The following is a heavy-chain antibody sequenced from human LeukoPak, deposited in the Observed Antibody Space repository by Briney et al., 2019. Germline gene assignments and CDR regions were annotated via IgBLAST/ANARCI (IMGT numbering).Heavy chain of an antibody. Sequence: ASVKASCKVSGYTLTELSMHWVRQAPGKGLEWMGGFDPEDGETIYAQKFQGRVTMTEDTSTDTAYMELSSLGSEDTAVYYCATDNGGAVAGLFDYWGQGTLVTVSS. CDR2: FDPEDGET. J-gene: IGHJ4*02. D-gene: IGHD6-19*01. CDR3: ATDNGGAVAGLFDY. CDR1: GYTLTELS. V-gene: IGHV1-24*01.